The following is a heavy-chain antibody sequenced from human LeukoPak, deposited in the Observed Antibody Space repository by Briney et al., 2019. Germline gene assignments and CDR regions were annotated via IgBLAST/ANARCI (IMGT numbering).Heavy chain of an antibody. CDR3: ARDRGSGSYH. V-gene: IGHV4-38-2*02. Sequence: SETLSLTCTVSGYSISSGYYWGWIRQPPGKGLEWIGSIYHSGSTYYNPSLKSRVTISVDTSKNQFSLKLSSVTAADTAVYYCARDRGSGSYHWGQGTLVTVSS. D-gene: IGHD3-10*01. J-gene: IGHJ4*02. CDR1: GYSISSGYY. CDR2: IYHSGST.